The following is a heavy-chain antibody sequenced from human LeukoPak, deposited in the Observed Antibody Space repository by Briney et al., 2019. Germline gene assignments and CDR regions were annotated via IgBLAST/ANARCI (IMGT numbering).Heavy chain of an antibody. CDR2: IYYSGST. Sequence: PSETLSLTCTVSGGSISSSSYYWGWIRQPPGTGLEWIGSIYYSGSTYYNPSLKSRVTISVDTSKNQFSLKLSSVTAADTAVYYCARDYYDSSGYYYPFDYWGQGTLVTVSS. D-gene: IGHD3-22*01. V-gene: IGHV4-39*07. CDR1: GGSISSSSYY. J-gene: IGHJ4*02. CDR3: ARDYYDSSGYYYPFDY.